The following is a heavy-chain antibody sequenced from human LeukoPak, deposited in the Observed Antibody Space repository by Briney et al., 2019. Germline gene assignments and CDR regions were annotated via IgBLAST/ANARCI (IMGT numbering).Heavy chain of an antibody. CDR2: ISSGSSAI. J-gene: IGHJ4*02. V-gene: IGHV3-21*01. CDR1: GFTFTTYS. Sequence: PGGSLRLSCEASGFTFTTYSMTWVRQAPGKGLEWVSIISSGSSAIFSADALKGRFTISRDDAKNLLYLQMNSLRVEDTAVYYCAKLAKYFYGSETYYFFEHWGQGTPVTASS. D-gene: IGHD3-10*01. CDR3: AKLAKYFYGSETYYFFEH.